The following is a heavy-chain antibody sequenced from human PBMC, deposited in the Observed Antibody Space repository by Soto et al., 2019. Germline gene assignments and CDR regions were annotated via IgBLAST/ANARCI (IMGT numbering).Heavy chain of an antibody. CDR3: AKEAGDH. Sequence: QMQLVQSGAEVKERGSSVKISCKTSGGTFNTYALTWVRQAPGQGLEWIGGIIPIFGIKNVAQRFQGRVRINADESLTTAYREMNSLRSDDTAVYYSAKEAGDHWGQGTLVTVSS. J-gene: IGHJ4*02. D-gene: IGHD3-10*01. CDR1: GGTFNTYA. V-gene: IGHV1-69*01. CDR2: IIPIFGIK.